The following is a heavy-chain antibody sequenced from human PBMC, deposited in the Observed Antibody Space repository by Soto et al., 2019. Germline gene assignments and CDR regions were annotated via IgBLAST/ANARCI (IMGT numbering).Heavy chain of an antibody. CDR1: GFTFSSYA. V-gene: IGHV3-23*01. D-gene: IGHD4-17*01. Sequence: EVQLLESGGGLVQPGGSLRLSCAASGFTFSSYAMSWVRQAPGKGLEWVSAISGSGGSTYYADSVKGRFTISRDNSKNTLYLQMNSLRAEDTAVYYCAKVLMTTVTTLSEFDYWGQGTLVTVSS. CDR3: AKVLMTTVTTLSEFDY. J-gene: IGHJ4*02. CDR2: ISGSGGST.